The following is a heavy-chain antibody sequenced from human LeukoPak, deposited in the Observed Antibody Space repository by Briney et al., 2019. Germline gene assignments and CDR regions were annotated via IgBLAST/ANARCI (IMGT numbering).Heavy chain of an antibody. Sequence: QPGGSLRLSCAASGFTFSSYEMNWVRQAPGKGLEWVSYISSSGITIYYADSVKGRFTISRDNAKNSLYLQMNSLRAEDTAVYYCAELGITMIGGVWGKGTTVTISS. CDR3: AELGITMIGGV. J-gene: IGHJ6*04. CDR1: GFTFSSYE. CDR2: ISSSGITI. D-gene: IGHD3-10*02. V-gene: IGHV3-48*03.